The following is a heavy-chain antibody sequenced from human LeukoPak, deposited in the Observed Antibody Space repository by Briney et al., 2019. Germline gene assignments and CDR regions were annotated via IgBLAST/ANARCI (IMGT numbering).Heavy chain of an antibody. CDR2: ISRSGSPI. V-gene: IGHV3-48*03. CDR3: ARDIVY. Sequence: GGSLRLSCAASGFTLSNYEMNWVRQAPGKGLEWLSYISRSGSPIYYADSVKGRFTISRDNAKNSLYLQMNSLRAEDTAVYYCARDIVYWGQGTLVTVSS. D-gene: IGHD3-16*02. J-gene: IGHJ4*02. CDR1: GFTLSNYE.